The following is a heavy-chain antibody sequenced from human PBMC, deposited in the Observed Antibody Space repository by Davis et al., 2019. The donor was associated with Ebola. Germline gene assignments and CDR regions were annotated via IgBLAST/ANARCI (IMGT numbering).Heavy chain of an antibody. CDR1: GGSFTDYY. J-gene: IGHJ4*02. CDR2: INPGGTT. CDR3: ARVSGGCSRTSCFLDD. Sequence: SETLSLTCAVYGGSFTDYYRNWIRQSPGKGLEWIGEINPGGTTKYIPSLKSRVSISVDTSKNQVSLKLSSVTAADTALYYCARVSGGCSRTSCFLDDWSQGTLVTVSS. V-gene: IGHV4-34*01. D-gene: IGHD2-2*01.